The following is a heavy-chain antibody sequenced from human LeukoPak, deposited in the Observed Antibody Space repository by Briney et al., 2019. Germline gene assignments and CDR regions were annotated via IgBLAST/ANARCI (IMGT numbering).Heavy chain of an antibody. V-gene: IGHV3-53*01. CDR1: GFTVSSNY. Sequence: GGSLRLSCAASGFTVSSNYMNWVRQPPGKGLEWVSDLYRGGSTYYTDSLKGRFTISRDTSKNTVYLQMNSLRAEDTAVYYCARGGARQQLVENYFFHCGQGALVSVSS. CDR2: LYRGGST. D-gene: IGHD6-13*01. CDR3: ARGGARQQLVENYFFH. J-gene: IGHJ4*02.